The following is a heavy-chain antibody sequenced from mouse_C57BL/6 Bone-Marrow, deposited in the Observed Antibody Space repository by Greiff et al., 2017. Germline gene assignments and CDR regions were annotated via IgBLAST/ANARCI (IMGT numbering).Heavy chain of an antibody. Sequence: QVQLQQSGAELAKPGASVKLSCKASGYTFTSYWMHWVKQRPGQGLEWIGYINPSSGYTKYNQKFKDKATLTADKYSSTAYMQLSSLTYEDSAVYYCAIKYEYDGGYAMDYWGQGTSVTVSS. CDR3: AIKYEYDGGYAMDY. J-gene: IGHJ4*01. CDR1: GYTFTSYW. D-gene: IGHD2-4*01. CDR2: INPSSGYT. V-gene: IGHV1-7*01.